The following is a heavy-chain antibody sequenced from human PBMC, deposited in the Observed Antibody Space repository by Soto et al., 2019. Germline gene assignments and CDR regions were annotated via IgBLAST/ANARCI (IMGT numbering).Heavy chain of an antibody. V-gene: IGHV4-39*01. J-gene: IGHJ4*02. Sequence: AETLSLTCTVSGGSISSSSYYWGWIRQPPGKGLEWIGSIYYSGSTYYNPSLKSRVTISVDTSKNQFSLKLSSVTAADTALYYCASLPEDVAVTAAYTPDYWGQGTLATVS. CDR3: ASLPEDVAVTAAYTPDY. CDR2: IYYSGST. D-gene: IGHD2-21*02. CDR1: GGSISSSSYY.